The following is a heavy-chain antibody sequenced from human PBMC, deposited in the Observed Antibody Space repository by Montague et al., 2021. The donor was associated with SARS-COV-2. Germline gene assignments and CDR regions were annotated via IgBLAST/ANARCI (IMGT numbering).Heavy chain of an antibody. CDR2: TYYRSKWYN. CDR1: GDSVSSNSAA. D-gene: IGHD3-10*01. CDR3: ARGLWFGELLSLYYYYGMDV. V-gene: IGHV6-1*01. Sequence: CAISGDSVSSNSAAWNWIRQSPSRGLEWLGRTYYRSKWYNDYVVSVKSRITINPDTSKNQFSLQLNSVTPEDTAVYYCARGLWFGELLSLYYYYGMDVWGQGTTVTVSS. J-gene: IGHJ6*02.